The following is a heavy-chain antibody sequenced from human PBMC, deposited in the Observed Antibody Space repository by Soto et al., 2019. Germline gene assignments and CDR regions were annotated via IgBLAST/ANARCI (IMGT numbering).Heavy chain of an antibody. CDR3: AKGLTGTTSGNY. D-gene: IGHD1-20*01. Sequence: EVQLLESGGGLVQPGGSLRLSCAASGFTFSSYAMSWVRQAPGKGLEWVSGISDGGGRTYYADSVKGRFPISRDNSENTLYLQMNSLRAEDTGVYYCAKGLTGTTSGNYWGQGTLVTVSS. J-gene: IGHJ4*02. V-gene: IGHV3-23*01. CDR1: GFTFSSYA. CDR2: ISDGGGRT.